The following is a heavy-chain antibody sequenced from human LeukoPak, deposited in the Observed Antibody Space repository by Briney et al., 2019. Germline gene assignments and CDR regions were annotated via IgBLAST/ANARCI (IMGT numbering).Heavy chain of an antibody. CDR1: GFTFSGSE. CDR3: ARGDDYGDNSFDY. CDR2: ISTTGSTI. Sequence: GGSLRLSCAASGFTFSGSEMNWVRQAPGKGLEWVSYISTTGSTIYYADSVKGRFTISRDNAKNSLYLQMSSLRAEDTAVYYCARGDDYGDNSFDYWGQGTLVTV. V-gene: IGHV3-48*03. J-gene: IGHJ4*02. D-gene: IGHD4-17*01.